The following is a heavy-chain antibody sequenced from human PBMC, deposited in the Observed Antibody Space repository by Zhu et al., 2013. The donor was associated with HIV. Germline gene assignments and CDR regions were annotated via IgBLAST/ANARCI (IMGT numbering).Heavy chain of an antibody. CDR1: GDSFGNNH. D-gene: IGHD2-21*01. J-gene: IGHJ4*02. Sequence: QAQLVQSGAEVKMPGSSVRISCEASGDSFGNNHGVFWVRQAPGQGLEWMGWINSNSGATKYAQRFQGRITLTRDTSISTAYMDLSSLTSDDTAVYSCATDGPRTYYYAHWGQGTPGHRLL. V-gene: IGHV1-2*02. CDR2: INSNSGAT. CDR3: ATDGPRTYYYAH.